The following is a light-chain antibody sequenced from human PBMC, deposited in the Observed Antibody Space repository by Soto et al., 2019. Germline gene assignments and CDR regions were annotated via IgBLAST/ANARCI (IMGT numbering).Light chain of an antibody. CDR3: CSYAGRYIYV. J-gene: IGLJ1*01. Sequence: QSALTQPRSVSGSPGQSVPISCTGTSSDVGGYNYVSWYQQHPGKAPKVMIYDVNKRPSGVPDRFSGSKSGNTASLTISGLQSEDEADYYCCSYAGRYIYVFGTGTKVTVL. CDR1: SSDVGGYNY. CDR2: DVN. V-gene: IGLV2-11*01.